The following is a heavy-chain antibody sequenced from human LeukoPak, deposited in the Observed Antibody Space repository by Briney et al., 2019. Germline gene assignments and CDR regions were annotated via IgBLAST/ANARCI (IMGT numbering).Heavy chain of an antibody. V-gene: IGHV3-30*18. CDR2: ISNDGSNK. Sequence: PGGSLRLSCAASGFTFSNYGMHWVRQAPGKGLEWVAVISNDGSNKNDAAAVKGRFTISRDNTKKTLYQKMNSMGAEDTAVYYCAKEGFGWYYYDYWGQGTLVTVSS. CDR1: GFTFSNYG. D-gene: IGHD2-15*01. J-gene: IGHJ4*02. CDR3: AKEGFGWYYYDY.